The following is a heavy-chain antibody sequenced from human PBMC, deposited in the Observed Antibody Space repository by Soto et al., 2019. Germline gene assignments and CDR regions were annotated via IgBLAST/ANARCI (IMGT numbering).Heavy chain of an antibody. CDR1: GFTFSSYS. D-gene: IGHD3-9*01. Sequence: GGSLRLSCAASGFTFSSYSMNWVRQAPGKGLEWVSSISSSSSYIYYADSVKGRFTISRDNAKNSLYLQMNSLRAEDTAVYYCASPLYDNYYMDVWGKGTTVTVSS. J-gene: IGHJ6*03. CDR3: ASPLYDNYYMDV. V-gene: IGHV3-21*01. CDR2: ISSSSSYI.